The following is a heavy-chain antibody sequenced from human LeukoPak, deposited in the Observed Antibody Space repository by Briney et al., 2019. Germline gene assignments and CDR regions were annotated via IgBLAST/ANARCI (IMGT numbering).Heavy chain of an antibody. J-gene: IGHJ4*02. CDR1: GFTFSSYG. D-gene: IGHD2-8*01. CDR3: ARDEAALYDY. Sequence: GRSLTVSCAASGFTFSSYGMHWVRQAPGKGLEWVAVIWYDGRNKYYADSVKGRFTISRDNSKNTLYLQMNSLRAEDTAVYYCARDEAALYDYWGQGTLFTVSS. V-gene: IGHV3-33*01. CDR2: IWYDGRNK.